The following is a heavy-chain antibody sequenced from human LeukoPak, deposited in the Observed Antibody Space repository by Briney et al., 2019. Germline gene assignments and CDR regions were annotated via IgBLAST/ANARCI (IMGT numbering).Heavy chain of an antibody. V-gene: IGHV4-38-2*02. Sequence: SETLSLNCTVSGYSISSGYYWGWIRRPPGKGLGWIGSIYHSGSTYYNPSLKSRVTISADTSKNQFSLKMSSVTAADTAIYYCAKNGQSGFSFDPWGQGTLVTVSS. CDR2: IYHSGST. D-gene: IGHD2-8*01. CDR1: GYSISSGYY. CDR3: AKNGQSGFSFDP. J-gene: IGHJ5*02.